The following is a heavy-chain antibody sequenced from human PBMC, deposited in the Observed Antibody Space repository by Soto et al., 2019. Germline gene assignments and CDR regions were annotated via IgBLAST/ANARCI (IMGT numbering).Heavy chain of an antibody. Sequence: QVQLVQSGAEVKKPGSSVNVSCRASGGTFSNYGFSWVRQAPGQGLEWMGGIFPIFGTSNHAQKFQDRVTITVDKSTRTAYMELTSLRSEDTAVYYCARDLSTGGRYNAFHVWGEGTMVIVSS. J-gene: IGHJ3*01. D-gene: IGHD3-16*01. CDR1: GGTFSNYG. CDR2: IFPIFGTS. CDR3: ARDLSTGGRYNAFHV. V-gene: IGHV1-69*06.